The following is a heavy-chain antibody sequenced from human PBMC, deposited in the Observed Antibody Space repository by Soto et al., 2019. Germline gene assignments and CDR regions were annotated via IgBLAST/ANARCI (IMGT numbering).Heavy chain of an antibody. V-gene: IGHV4-59*01. CDR1: GGSISSYY. Sequence: PSETLSLTCTVSGGSISSYYRSWIRQPPGKGLEWIGYIYYSGSTNCNPSLKSRVTISVDTSKNQFSLKLSSVTAADTAVYYCARVGDYGDLIDYWGQGTLVTVSS. D-gene: IGHD4-17*01. J-gene: IGHJ4*02. CDR3: ARVGDYGDLIDY. CDR2: IYYSGST.